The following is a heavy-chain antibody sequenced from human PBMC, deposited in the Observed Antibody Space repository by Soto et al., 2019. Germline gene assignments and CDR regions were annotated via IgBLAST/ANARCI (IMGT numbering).Heavy chain of an antibody. Sequence: LRLSCAASGFTFSSYAMSWVRQAPGKGLEWVSAISGSGGSTYYADSVKGRFTISRDNSKNTLYLQMNSLRAEDTAVYYCAKDFYGSGSPFDYWGQGTLVTVSS. CDR1: GFTFSSYA. CDR2: ISGSGGST. D-gene: IGHD3-10*01. J-gene: IGHJ4*02. V-gene: IGHV3-23*01. CDR3: AKDFYGSGSPFDY.